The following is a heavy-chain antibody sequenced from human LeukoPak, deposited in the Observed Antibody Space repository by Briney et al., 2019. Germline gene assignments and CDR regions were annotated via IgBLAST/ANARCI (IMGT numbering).Heavy chain of an antibody. J-gene: IGHJ4*02. CDR3: ARDYWWNYDY. V-gene: IGHV3-30-3*01. D-gene: IGHD1-7*01. CDR2: ISKDGGDK. Sequence: GGSLGLSCAASGFTFSDYAMHWVRQAPGKGLEWVAVISKDGGDKYYPGSVRGRFTISRDNSKNTIYLQMDSLRAEDTAIYYCARDYWWNYDYWGQGTLVTVSS. CDR1: GFTFSDYA.